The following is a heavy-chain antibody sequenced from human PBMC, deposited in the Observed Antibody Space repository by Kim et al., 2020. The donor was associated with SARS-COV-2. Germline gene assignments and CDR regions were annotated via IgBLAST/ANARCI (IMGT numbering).Heavy chain of an antibody. Sequence: QKIQGRVTMTRDTSISTAYMELGRLRSDDTAVYYCARVRVYGDCYYGMDVWGQGTTVTVSS. D-gene: IGHD6-6*01. CDR3: ARVRVYGDCYYGMDV. J-gene: IGHJ6*02. V-gene: IGHV1-2*02.